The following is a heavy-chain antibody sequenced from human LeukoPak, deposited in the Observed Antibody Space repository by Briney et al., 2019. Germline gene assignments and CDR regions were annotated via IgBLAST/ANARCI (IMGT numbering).Heavy chain of an antibody. CDR2: IIPIFGTA. CDR3: AREGPSREMDV. Sequence: GSSVKVSCKASGGTFSSYVISWVRQAPGQGLEWMGGIIPIFGTANYAQKFQGRVTITTDESTSTAYMELSSLRSEDTAVYYCAREGPSREMDVWGKGTTVTVSS. CDR1: GGTFSSYV. J-gene: IGHJ6*04. V-gene: IGHV1-69*05. D-gene: IGHD5-24*01.